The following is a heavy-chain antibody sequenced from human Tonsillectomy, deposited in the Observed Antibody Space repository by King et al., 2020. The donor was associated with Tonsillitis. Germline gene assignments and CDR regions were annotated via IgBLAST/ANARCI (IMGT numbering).Heavy chain of an antibody. CDR3: ARDAAIVVVVEATGDFDY. J-gene: IGHJ4*02. CDR2: ISFGGSDK. D-gene: IGHD2-15*01. Sequence: VQLVESGGGVVQPGRSLRLSCAASGFTFSSYAMHWVRRAPGKGLEWVAVISFGGSDKYYADSVKGRFTISRDNSKNTLYLQMNSLRAEDTAVYYCARDAAIVVVVEATGDFDYWGQGTLVTVSS. CDR1: GFTFSSYA. V-gene: IGHV3-30-3*01.